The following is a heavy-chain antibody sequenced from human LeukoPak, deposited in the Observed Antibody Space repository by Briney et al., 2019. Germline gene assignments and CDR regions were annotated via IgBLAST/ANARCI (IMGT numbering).Heavy chain of an antibody. CDR3: ARGPNSNWSGLDF. CDR1: GFSFSGHW. Sequence: GGSLRLSCTASGFSFSGHWMHWARQLPGKGLVWVSRISPTGSTTSYADSVKGRFTVSSDNAKNTLYLQVNNLRAEDTAVYYCARGPNSNWSGLDFWGQGTLLTVSS. V-gene: IGHV3-74*01. J-gene: IGHJ4*02. CDR2: ISPTGSTT. D-gene: IGHD6-6*01.